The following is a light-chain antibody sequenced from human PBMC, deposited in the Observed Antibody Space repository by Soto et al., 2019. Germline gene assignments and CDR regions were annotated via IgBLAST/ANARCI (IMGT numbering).Light chain of an antibody. CDR2: LNSDGSH. Sequence: QLVLTQSPSASASLGASVKLTCALSSGHSSYAIAWHQQPPEKGPRALMKLNSDGSHTRGDGIPDRFSGSSSGAERYLTISSLQSEDEADYYCQTWGTGILVFGGGTKLTVL. CDR1: SGHSSYA. J-gene: IGLJ3*02. V-gene: IGLV4-69*01. CDR3: QTWGTGILV.